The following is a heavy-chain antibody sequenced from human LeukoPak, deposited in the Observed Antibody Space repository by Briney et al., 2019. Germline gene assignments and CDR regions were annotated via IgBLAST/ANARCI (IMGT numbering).Heavy chain of an antibody. CDR3: AKAYCGGDCYSSSDYYYYYMDV. V-gene: IGHV3-30*02. CDR1: GFTFSSYG. J-gene: IGHJ6*03. D-gene: IGHD2-21*01. Sequence: GGSLRLSCAASGFTFSSYGMHWVRQAPGNGLEWVAFIRYDASDKYYADSVKGRFTISRDNSKNTLHLQINSLRAEDTAVYYCAKAYCGGDCYSSSDYYYYYMDVWGKGTTVTVSS. CDR2: IRYDASDK.